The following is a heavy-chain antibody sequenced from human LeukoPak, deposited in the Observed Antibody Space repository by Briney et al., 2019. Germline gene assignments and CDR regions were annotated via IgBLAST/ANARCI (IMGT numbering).Heavy chain of an antibody. J-gene: IGHJ4*02. D-gene: IGHD5-18*01. CDR1: GFTFSSYA. V-gene: IGHV3-23*01. CDR3: AKYTYSYDYFDY. CDR2: ISGSGGST. Sequence: GGSLRLSCAASGFTFSSYAMSWVLQAPGKGLEWASAISGSGGSTYYADSVKGRFAISRDNSKNTLYLQMNSLRAEDTAVYYCAKYTYSYDYFDYWGQGTLVTVSS.